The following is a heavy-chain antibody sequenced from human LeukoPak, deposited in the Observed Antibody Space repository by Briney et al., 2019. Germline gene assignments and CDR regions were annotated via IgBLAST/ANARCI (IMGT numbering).Heavy chain of an antibody. CDR3: ASFAGTCCLQQGDY. Sequence: GASVKVSCKASGYTFTGYDINWVRQATGQGLEWMGWMNPNSGNTGYAQKFQGRVTMTRNTSISTAYMELSSLRSEDTAVYYCASFAGTCCLQQGDYCGQGTLVTVFS. J-gene: IGHJ4*02. D-gene: IGHD2-2*01. CDR1: GYTFTGYD. V-gene: IGHV1-8*01. CDR2: MNPNSGNT.